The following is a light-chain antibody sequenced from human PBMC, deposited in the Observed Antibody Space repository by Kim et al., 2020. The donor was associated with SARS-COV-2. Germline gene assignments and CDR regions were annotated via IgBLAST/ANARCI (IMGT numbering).Light chain of an antibody. V-gene: IGLV1-40*01. Sequence: RVTISYTGSSTSSGAGYDVQWYQQLPGTAPKHLIYGNSNRPSGVPDRFSGSKSGTSASLAITGLQAEDEADYDCQSYDSSLSGGVFGGGTQLTVL. CDR3: QSYDSSLSGGV. CDR2: GNS. CDR1: STSSGAGYD. J-gene: IGLJ3*02.